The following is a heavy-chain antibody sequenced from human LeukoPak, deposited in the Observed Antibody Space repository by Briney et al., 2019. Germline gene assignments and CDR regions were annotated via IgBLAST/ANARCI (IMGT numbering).Heavy chain of an antibody. V-gene: IGHV3-23*01. D-gene: IGHD6-13*01. Sequence: PGGSLRLSCAASGFIFSSYAMSWVRQAPGKGLEWVSAISRSGENTYYADSVKGRFTISRDNSNNTLYLQMNSLRAEDTAVYYCVRGAYSSSWLNFDYWGQGTLVTVSS. CDR3: VRGAYSSSWLNFDY. CDR2: ISRSGENT. J-gene: IGHJ4*02. CDR1: GFIFSSYA.